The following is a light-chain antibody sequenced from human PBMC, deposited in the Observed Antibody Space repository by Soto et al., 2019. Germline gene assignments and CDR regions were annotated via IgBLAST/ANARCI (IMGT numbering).Light chain of an antibody. V-gene: IGKV3-11*01. CDR3: QQRDSWPWT. CDR1: QSVNRY. Sequence: EIVLTQSPATLSLCPGERATLSCWASQSVNRYLVWYQQKPGQAPRLLMYDASKRATGIPARFSGSGSGTDFTLTISSLEPEDFAVYYCQQRDSWPWTFGQGTKVDI. J-gene: IGKJ1*01. CDR2: DAS.